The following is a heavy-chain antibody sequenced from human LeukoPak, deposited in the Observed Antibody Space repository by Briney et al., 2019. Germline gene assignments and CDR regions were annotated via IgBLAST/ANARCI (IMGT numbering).Heavy chain of an antibody. Sequence: GGSLRLSCAASGVTFSSYAMHWVRQAPEKGLEYVSAISSNGGSTYYADSVKGRFTISRDNSKNTLYLQMGSLRAEDMAVYYCAREGKYYDILTGNYYYYGMDVWGKGTTVTVSS. J-gene: IGHJ6*04. CDR1: GVTFSSYA. CDR2: ISSNGGST. V-gene: IGHV3-64*02. CDR3: AREGKYYDILTGNYYYYGMDV. D-gene: IGHD3-9*01.